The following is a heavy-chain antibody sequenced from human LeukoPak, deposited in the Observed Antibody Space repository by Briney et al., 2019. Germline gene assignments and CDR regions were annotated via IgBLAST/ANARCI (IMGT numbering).Heavy chain of an antibody. CDR3: ARGPPYCSCGSCYLNWFDP. CDR2: INHSGST. J-gene: IGHJ5*02. V-gene: IGHV4-34*01. D-gene: IGHD2-15*01. Sequence: PSETLSLTCAVYGGSFSGYYWSWIRQPPGKGLEWIGEINHSGSTNYNPSLKSRVTISVDTSKNQFSLKLSSVTAADTAVYYCARGPPYCSCGSCYLNWFDPWGQGTLVTVSS. CDR1: GGSFSGYY.